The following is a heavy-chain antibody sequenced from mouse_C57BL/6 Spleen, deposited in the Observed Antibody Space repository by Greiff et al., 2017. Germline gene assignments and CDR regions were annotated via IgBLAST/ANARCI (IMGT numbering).Heavy chain of an antibody. CDR2: ISDGGSYT. Sequence: EVQLVESGGGLVKPGGSLKLSCAASGFTFSSYAMSWVRQTPEKRLEWVATISDGGSYTYYPDNVKGRFTISRDNAKNNLYLQMSHLKSEDTAMYYCAREVRSYYAMDYWGQGTSVTVSS. CDR3: AREVRSYYAMDY. J-gene: IGHJ4*01. V-gene: IGHV5-4*01. CDR1: GFTFSSYA. D-gene: IGHD1-1*01.